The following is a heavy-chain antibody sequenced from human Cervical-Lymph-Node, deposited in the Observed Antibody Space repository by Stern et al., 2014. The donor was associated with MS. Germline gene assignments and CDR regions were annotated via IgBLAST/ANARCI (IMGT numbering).Heavy chain of an antibody. CDR3: ARDLASSLDY. CDR1: GDSFTSYG. D-gene: IGHD1-26*01. J-gene: IGHJ4*02. Sequence: QDQLVQSGAEVKKPGSSVKVSCKASGDSFTSYGISWVRQAPGHGLEWMGGIIPVFGAATYAQKFQGRVMITADESTSTAYMELSSLTSEDTAVYYCARDLASSLDYWGQGTLVTVS. CDR2: IIPVFGAA. V-gene: IGHV1-69*12.